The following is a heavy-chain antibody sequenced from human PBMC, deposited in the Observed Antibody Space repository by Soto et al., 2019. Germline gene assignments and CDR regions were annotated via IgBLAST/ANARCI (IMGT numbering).Heavy chain of an antibody. J-gene: IGHJ4*02. V-gene: IGHV3-48*01. Sequence: GGSLRLSCEGSGFTFSTYSMNWVRQAPGKGQEWVSYISGGGKTKTYADTVKGRFTISRDNAKNSMYLQMNSLRAGDTAVYYCARVLRGYSGFEDYYDYWGQGA. CDR1: GFTFSTYS. D-gene: IGHD5-12*01. CDR2: ISGGGKTK. CDR3: ARVLRGYSGFEDYYDY.